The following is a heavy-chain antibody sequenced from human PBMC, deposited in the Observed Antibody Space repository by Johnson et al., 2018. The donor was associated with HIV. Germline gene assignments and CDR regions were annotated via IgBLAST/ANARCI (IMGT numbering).Heavy chain of an antibody. V-gene: IGHV3-20*04. CDR3: AKDRYGGSYPDAFDI. Sequence: EQLVESGGSVVRPGGSLRPSCAGSGFTFDDYGSSWVPQAPGKGLGWVAGMNWNGGSTGFADSVQCRYIISRDNAKNSLYLQMNSLRAEDTAVYYCAKDRYGGSYPDAFDIWGQGTMVTVSS. CDR1: GFTFDDYG. J-gene: IGHJ3*02. CDR2: MNWNGGST. D-gene: IGHD1-26*01.